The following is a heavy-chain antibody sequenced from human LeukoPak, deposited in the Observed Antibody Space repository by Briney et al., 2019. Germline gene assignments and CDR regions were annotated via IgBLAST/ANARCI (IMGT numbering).Heavy chain of an antibody. Sequence: GASVKVSFKASGYTFTGYYMHWVRQAPGQGLEWMGWINPNSGGTNYAQKFQGRVTMTRDTSISTAYMELSRLRSDDTAVYYCAKCALNGDPYDAFDMWGQGTMVTVSS. D-gene: IGHD2-8*01. CDR2: INPNSGGT. J-gene: IGHJ3*02. CDR1: GYTFTGYY. V-gene: IGHV1-2*02. CDR3: AKCALNGDPYDAFDM.